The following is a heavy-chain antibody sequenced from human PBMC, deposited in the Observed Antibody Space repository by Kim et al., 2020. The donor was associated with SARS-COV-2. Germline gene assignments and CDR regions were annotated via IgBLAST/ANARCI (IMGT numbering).Heavy chain of an antibody. Sequence: GGSLRLSCAASGFTFSSYWMSWVRQAPGKGLEWVANIKQDGSEKYYVDSVKGRFTISRDNAKNSLYLQMNSLRAEDTAVYYCAREGYCSGGSCYSAEGSYFDYWGQGTLVTVSS. D-gene: IGHD2-15*01. V-gene: IGHV3-7*01. CDR1: GFTFSSYW. CDR3: AREGYCSGGSCYSAEGSYFDY. J-gene: IGHJ4*02. CDR2: IKQDGSEK.